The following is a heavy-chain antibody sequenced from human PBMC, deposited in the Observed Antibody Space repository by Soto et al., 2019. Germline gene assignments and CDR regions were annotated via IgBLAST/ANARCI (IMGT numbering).Heavy chain of an antibody. Sequence: QVQLVESGGGWVQPGRSLRLSCAATGFSFTTYGMHWVRQAPGKGLEWVAVIGYDGNNKYYADLVEGRFTISRDNSKNTVYLQMNSLRGGDTAVYYCARGGVTGIVGIFGSPLDIWGRGTVVTVSS. CDR2: IGYDGNNK. CDR1: GFSFTTYG. D-gene: IGHD1-1*01. J-gene: IGHJ3*02. V-gene: IGHV3-33*01. CDR3: ARGGVTGIVGIFGSPLDI.